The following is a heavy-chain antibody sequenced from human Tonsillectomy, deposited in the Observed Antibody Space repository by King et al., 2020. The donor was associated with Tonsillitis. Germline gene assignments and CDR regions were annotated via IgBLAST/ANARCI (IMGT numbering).Heavy chain of an antibody. CDR2: ISYDGSNK. CDR1: GFAFSTYA. Sequence: VQLVESGGGVVQPGRSLRLSCAASGFAFSTYAMHWVRQAPGKGLEWGAVISYDGSNKYYADSVKGRFTISRDNSKNTLYVQMNSLRAEDTAVYYCARDVLGHCSSTTCYTPLDYWGQGTLVTVPS. CDR3: ARDVLGHCSSTTCYTPLDY. J-gene: IGHJ4*02. V-gene: IGHV3-30-3*01. D-gene: IGHD2-2*02.